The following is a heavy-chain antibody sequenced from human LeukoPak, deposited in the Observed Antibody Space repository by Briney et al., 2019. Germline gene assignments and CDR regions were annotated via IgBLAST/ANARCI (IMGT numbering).Heavy chain of an antibody. J-gene: IGHJ6*03. CDR3: AKSGIIQGYYFYYMDV. D-gene: IGHD5-18*01. CDR2: TSWKSDRI. V-gene: IGHV3-9*01. CDR1: GFTFDDYA. Sequence: PGRSLRLSCAASGFTFDDYAMHWVRQAPGKGLEWVSGTSWKSDRIGYADSVKGRFTISRDNAKNSLYLQMNSLRAEDTALYYCAKSGIIQGYYFYYMDVWGKGTTVTISS.